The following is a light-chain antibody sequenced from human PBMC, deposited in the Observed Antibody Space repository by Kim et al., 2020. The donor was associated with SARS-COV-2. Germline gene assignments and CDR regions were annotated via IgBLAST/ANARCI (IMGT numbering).Light chain of an antibody. CDR2: DVS. V-gene: IGLV2-14*03. Sequence: QSALTQPASVSGSPGQSITISCTGTSSDVGGYNYVSWYQQHPGKAPKLMIYDVSNRPSGVYTRFSGSKSVNTASLTISGLQAEDEADYYCTSYTSRSTLIFGGGTQLTVL. CDR1: SSDVGGYNY. CDR3: TSYTSRSTLI. J-gene: IGLJ2*01.